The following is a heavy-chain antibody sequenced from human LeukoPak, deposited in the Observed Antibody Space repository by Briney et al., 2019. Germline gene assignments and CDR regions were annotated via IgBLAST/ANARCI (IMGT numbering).Heavy chain of an antibody. CDR3: ARDTRYRVPQPYYYYGMDV. D-gene: IGHD1-14*01. J-gene: IGHJ6*02. Sequence: SETLSLTCTVSGGSVSSGSYYWSWIRQPPGKGLEWIGYIYYSGSTNYNPSLKSRVTISVDTSKNQFSLKLSSVTAADTAVYYCARDTRYRVPQPYYYYGMDVWGQGTTVTVSS. V-gene: IGHV4-61*01. CDR1: GGSVSSGSYY. CDR2: IYYSGST.